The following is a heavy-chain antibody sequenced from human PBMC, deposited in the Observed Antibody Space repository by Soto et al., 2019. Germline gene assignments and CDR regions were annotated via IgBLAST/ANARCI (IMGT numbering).Heavy chain of an antibody. CDR1: GLSVSSTY. J-gene: IGHJ5*02. Sequence: LRLSCAASGLSVSSTYLTWVRQAPGKGLEWVSVIYPDDSAYYTDSVRGRFTISRDNSQNTLFLLMNNLRVEDTAVYFCARVPAFDPWGQGTLVTVPQ. CDR3: ARVPAFDP. V-gene: IGHV3-53*01. CDR2: IYPDDSA.